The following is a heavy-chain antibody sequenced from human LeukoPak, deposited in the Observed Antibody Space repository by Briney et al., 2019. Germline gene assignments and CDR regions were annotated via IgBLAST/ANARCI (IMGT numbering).Heavy chain of an antibody. J-gene: IGHJ2*01. CDR1: GGTFSSYA. V-gene: IGHV1-69*05. CDR2: IIPIFGTA. D-gene: IGHD6-13*01. Sequence: GASVKVSCKASGGTFSSYAISWVRQAPGQGLEWMGGIIPIFGTANYAQKFQGRVTITTDESTSTAYMELSSLRSEDTAVYYCASGSGRIAAAGTLMGYFDLWGRGTLVTVSS. CDR3: ASGSGRIAAAGTLMGYFDL.